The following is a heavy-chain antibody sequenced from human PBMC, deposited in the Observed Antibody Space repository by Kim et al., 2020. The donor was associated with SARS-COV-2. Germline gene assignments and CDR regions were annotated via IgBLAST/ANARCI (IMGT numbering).Heavy chain of an antibody. CDR3: ARSPAGHSSGYYYEWKH. Sequence: SETLSLTCAVSGGSISSSNWWSWVRQPPGKGLEWIGEIYHSGSTNYNPSLKSRVTISVDKSKNQFSLKLSSVTAADTAVYYCARSPAGHSSGYYYEWKHWGQGTLVTVSS. D-gene: IGHD3-22*01. CDR2: IYHSGST. J-gene: IGHJ1*01. CDR1: GGSISSSNW. V-gene: IGHV4-4*02.